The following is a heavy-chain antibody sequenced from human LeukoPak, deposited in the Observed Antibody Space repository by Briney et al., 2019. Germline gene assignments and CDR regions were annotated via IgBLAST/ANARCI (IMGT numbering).Heavy chain of an antibody. J-gene: IGHJ5*02. CDR2: IYHSGST. V-gene: IGHV4-4*02. Sequence: SGTLPLTCAVSGGSISSSNWWSWVRQPPGKGLEWIGEIYHSGSTNYNPSLKSRVTISVDKSKNQFSLKLSSVTAADTAVYYCASGSGSYPDNWFDPWGQGTLVTVSS. D-gene: IGHD1-26*01. CDR1: GGSISSSNW. CDR3: ASGSGSYPDNWFDP.